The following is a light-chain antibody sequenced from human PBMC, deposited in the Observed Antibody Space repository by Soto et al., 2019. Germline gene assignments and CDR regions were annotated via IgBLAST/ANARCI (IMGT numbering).Light chain of an antibody. CDR1: RSISSY. Sequence: DIQMTQSPSSLSASVGDRVTITCRASRSISSYLNWYQQKPGKAPKLLIYAASSLQSGVPSRFSGLGSGTDFTLTISSLQPEDFATYYCQQSYSTSWTFGQGTTVEIK. CDR2: AAS. J-gene: IGKJ1*01. V-gene: IGKV1-39*01. CDR3: QQSYSTSWT.